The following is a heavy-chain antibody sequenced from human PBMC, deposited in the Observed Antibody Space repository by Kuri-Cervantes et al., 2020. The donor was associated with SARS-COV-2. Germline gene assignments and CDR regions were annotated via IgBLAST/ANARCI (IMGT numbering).Heavy chain of an antibody. Sequence: SETLSLTCAVYGGSLNNFYWSWIRQSPGKGPEWIGELDHSGKANYNPSLKSRVTISVDTSKNQFSLKLSSVTAADTAVYYCARVHDSSGYKSLDIWGQGTMVTVSS. D-gene: IGHD3-22*01. V-gene: IGHV4-34*01. CDR3: ARVHDSSGYKSLDI. CDR2: LDHSGKA. J-gene: IGHJ3*02. CDR1: GGSLNNFY.